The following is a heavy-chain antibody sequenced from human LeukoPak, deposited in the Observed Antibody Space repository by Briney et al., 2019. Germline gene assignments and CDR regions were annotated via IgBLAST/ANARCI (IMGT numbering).Heavy chain of an antibody. V-gene: IGHV4-59*01. J-gene: IGHJ5*02. D-gene: IGHD4/OR15-4a*01. CDR2: IYYSGDT. CDR1: RGSISGYS. Sequence: PSETLSLTGTVSRGSISGYSWSWIRQSPGGGLEWIGYIYYSGDTAYNPSLRSRVTLSVDTSKNQFSLQLRSVTTADTAVYYCVRGPYGASISKWFDPWGQGTQVIVSP. CDR3: VRGPYGASISKWFDP.